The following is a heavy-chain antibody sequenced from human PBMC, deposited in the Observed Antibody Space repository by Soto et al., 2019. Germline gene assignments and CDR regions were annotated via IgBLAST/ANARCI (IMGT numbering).Heavy chain of an antibody. D-gene: IGHD3-10*01. CDR2: ISGSGGST. V-gene: IGHV3-23*01. Sequence: GGSLRLSCAASGFTFSSYAMSWVRQAPGKGLEWVSAISGSGGSTYYADSVKGRFTISRDNSKNTLYLQMNSLRAEDTAVYYCAKEGSITMVRGVRFFDYWGQGTLVTVSS. J-gene: IGHJ4*02. CDR1: GFTFSSYA. CDR3: AKEGSITMVRGVRFFDY.